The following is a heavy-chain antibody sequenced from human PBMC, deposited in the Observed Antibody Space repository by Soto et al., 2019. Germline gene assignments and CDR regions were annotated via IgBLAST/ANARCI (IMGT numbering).Heavy chain of an antibody. Sequence: QVQLVESGGGVVQPGRSLRLSCAASGFTFSSYAMHWVRQAPGKGLEWVAVISYDGSNKYYADSVKGRFTISRDNSKNTLYLQMNSLRAEDTAVYYCASGSAYYYDSSGLDFDYWGRGTLVTVSS. CDR3: ASGSAYYYDSSGLDFDY. CDR1: GFTFSSYA. D-gene: IGHD3-22*01. CDR2: ISYDGSNK. V-gene: IGHV3-30-3*01. J-gene: IGHJ4*02.